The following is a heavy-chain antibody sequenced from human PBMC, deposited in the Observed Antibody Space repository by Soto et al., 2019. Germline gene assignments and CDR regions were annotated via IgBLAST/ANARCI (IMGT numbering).Heavy chain of an antibody. V-gene: IGHV4-59*01. J-gene: IGHJ4*02. CDR2: IYYSGST. CDR1: GGSISSYY. CDR3: ARAGGDSSGYRLDY. D-gene: IGHD3-22*01. Sequence: SETLSLTCTVSGGSISSYYWSWIRQPPGKGLEWIGYIYYSGSTNYNPSLKSRVTISVDTSKNQFSLKLSSVTAADTAVYYCARAGGDSSGYRLDYWGQGTLVTVSS.